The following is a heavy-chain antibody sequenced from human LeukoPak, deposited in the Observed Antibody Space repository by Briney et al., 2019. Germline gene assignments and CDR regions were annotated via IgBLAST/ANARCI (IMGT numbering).Heavy chain of an antibody. J-gene: IGHJ4*02. V-gene: IGHV3-7*01. CDR1: GFTFRNYC. D-gene: IGHD3-22*01. CDR2: IKQDESEK. CDR3: ARVYYQDSGTSYRHLDY. Sequence: PGGSLRLSCAAPGFTFRNYCMTWVRQVPGKGLEWVASIKQDESEKYFLDSVKGRFTISRDNAENSLYLQMNSLRAEDTAVYYCARVYYQDSGTSYRHLDYWGQGTLVTVSS.